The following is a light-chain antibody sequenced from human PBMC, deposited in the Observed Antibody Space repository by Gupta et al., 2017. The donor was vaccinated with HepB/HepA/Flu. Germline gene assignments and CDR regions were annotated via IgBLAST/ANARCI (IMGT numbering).Light chain of an antibody. CDR2: GNT. V-gene: IGLV1-40*01. J-gene: IGLJ2*01. Sequence: QSVLTQPPSVFGAPAPRVTISCTGGSSNIGAGYYVHWYQQLPGTAPKLLIYGNTNRPSGVPDRFSGSKSGTSASLAITGLQAEDEADYYCQSYDSSLSGVVFGGGTKLTVL. CDR1: SSNIGAGYY. CDR3: QSYDSSLSGVV.